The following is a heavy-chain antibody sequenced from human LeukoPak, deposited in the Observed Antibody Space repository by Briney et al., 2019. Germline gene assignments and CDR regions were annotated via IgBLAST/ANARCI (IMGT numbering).Heavy chain of an antibody. CDR1: GFTFDRYG. V-gene: IGHV3-23*01. CDR2: ITLYADRA. CDR3: GMMHVYYDGSGDWVQ. D-gene: IGHD3-22*01. Sequence: GGSLRLSRAASGFTFDRYGMSWVRQAPRKGLEWVSFITLYADRASYPHSLQGRFTIFRDNPRNPLYMQMNSLRDEDRAVYFFGMMHVYYDGSGDWVQWGQGTLVTVSS. J-gene: IGHJ1*01.